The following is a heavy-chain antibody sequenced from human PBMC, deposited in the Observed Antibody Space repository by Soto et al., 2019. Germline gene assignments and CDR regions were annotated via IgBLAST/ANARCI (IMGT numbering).Heavy chain of an antibody. D-gene: IGHD3-16*01. V-gene: IGHV3-53*01. J-gene: IGHJ4*02. CDR1: GFTVSSNS. CDR3: ARDNSMLGAPFHY. CDR2: IYTDGGT. Sequence: SCATSGFTVSSNSMSWVRQAPGKGLEWVSLIYTDGGTYYGDSVKGRFTISRDTSKNTLSLQMTSLRADDTAVYYCARDNSMLGAPFHYWGQGTLVTVSS.